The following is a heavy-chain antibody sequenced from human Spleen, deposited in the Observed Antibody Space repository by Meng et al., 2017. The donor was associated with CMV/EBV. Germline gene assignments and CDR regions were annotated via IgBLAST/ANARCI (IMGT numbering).Heavy chain of an antibody. D-gene: IGHD5-12*01. Sequence: ASVNVSCKASGYSFTSHGISWVRQAHGQGLEWMGWISAYNGNTKYAQKFQDRVTMTTDKTTSTAYMEVRSLRVDDTAVYYCARSAHYSGFGFILLYHYGMDVWGQGTTVTVSS. CDR1: GYSFTSHG. V-gene: IGHV1-18*01. CDR3: ARSAHYSGFGFILLYHYGMDV. J-gene: IGHJ6*02. CDR2: ISAYNGNT.